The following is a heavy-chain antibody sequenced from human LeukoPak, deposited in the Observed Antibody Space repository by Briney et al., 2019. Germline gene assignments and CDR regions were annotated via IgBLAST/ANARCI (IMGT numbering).Heavy chain of an antibody. V-gene: IGHV1-18*01. J-gene: IGHJ4*02. Sequence: ASVKVSCKASGYTFTSYGISWVRQAPGQGLEWMGWISAYNGNTNYAQKFQGRVTMTRDTSISTAYMELSRLRSDDTAVYYCARISSSWYYFDYWGQGTLVTVSS. D-gene: IGHD6-13*01. CDR1: GYTFTSYG. CDR2: ISAYNGNT. CDR3: ARISSSWYYFDY.